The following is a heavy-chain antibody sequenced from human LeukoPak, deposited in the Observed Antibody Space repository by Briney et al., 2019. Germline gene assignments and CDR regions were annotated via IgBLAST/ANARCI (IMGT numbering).Heavy chain of an antibody. Sequence: GSSVKVSCKASGGTFSSYAISWVRQAPGQGLEWMGRIIPILDIANYAQKFQGRVTMTRDTSTSTVYMELNSLRSEDTAVYYCARGADSGSFRGWFDPWGQGTLVTVSS. CDR3: ARGADSGSFRGWFDP. CDR2: IIPILDIA. V-gene: IGHV1-69*04. J-gene: IGHJ5*02. CDR1: GGTFSSYA. D-gene: IGHD1-26*01.